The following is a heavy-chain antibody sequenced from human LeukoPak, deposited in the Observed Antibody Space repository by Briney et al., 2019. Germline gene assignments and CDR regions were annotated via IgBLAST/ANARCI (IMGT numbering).Heavy chain of an antibody. CDR2: IYYSGST. J-gene: IGHJ3*02. CDR3: ARGGRFGGHDAFDI. V-gene: IGHV4-59*01. Sequence: NSSETLSLTCTVSGGSISSYYWSWIRQPPGKGLEWIGYIYYSGSTNYNPSLKSRVTISVDTSKNQFSLKLSSVTAADTAVYYCARGGRFGGHDAFDIWGQGTMVTVSS. D-gene: IGHD3-10*01. CDR1: GGSISSYY.